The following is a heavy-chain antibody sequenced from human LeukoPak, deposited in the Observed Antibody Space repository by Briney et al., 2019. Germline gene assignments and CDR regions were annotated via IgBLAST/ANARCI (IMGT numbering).Heavy chain of an antibody. Sequence: GASVKVSCKASGYTFTIYGISWVRQAPGQGLEWMGWISTYNGNTNYAQKLQGRVTMTTDTSTSTAYMELRSLRSDDTAIYYCARSGVGATSGNSDYWGQGTLVTVSS. J-gene: IGHJ4*02. CDR2: ISTYNGNT. D-gene: IGHD1-26*01. CDR3: ARSGVGATSGNSDY. CDR1: GYTFTIYG. V-gene: IGHV1-18*01.